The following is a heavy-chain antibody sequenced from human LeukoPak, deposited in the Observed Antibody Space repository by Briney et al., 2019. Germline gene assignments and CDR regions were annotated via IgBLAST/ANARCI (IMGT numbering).Heavy chain of an antibody. CDR3: ARHSRAAAGTGLNY. V-gene: IGHV4-34*01. CDR1: GGSFSGYY. D-gene: IGHD6-13*01. CDR2: INHSGST. J-gene: IGHJ4*02. Sequence: SETLSLTCAVYGGSFSGYYWSWVRQPPGKGLEWIGEINHSGSTNYNPSLKSRVTISVDTSKNQFSLKLSSVTAADTAVYYCARHSRAAAGTGLNYWGQGTLDTVSS.